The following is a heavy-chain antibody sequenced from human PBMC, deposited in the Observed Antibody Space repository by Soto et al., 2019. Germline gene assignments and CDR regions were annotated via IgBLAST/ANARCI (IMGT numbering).Heavy chain of an antibody. D-gene: IGHD3-10*01. J-gene: IGHJ4*02. CDR2: IPGSGGST. CDR1: GFTFSSYA. V-gene: IGHV3-23*01. CDR3: AKIGTTSSVSLPLVLLDY. Sequence: PGGSLRLSGAASGFTFSSYAVSWVRQSPGKGLEWVSAIPGSGGSTYYAGSVKGRFTISRDNSKNTLYLQMNNLRVEDTAVYYCAKIGTTSSVSLPLVLLDYWGQGALVTVSS.